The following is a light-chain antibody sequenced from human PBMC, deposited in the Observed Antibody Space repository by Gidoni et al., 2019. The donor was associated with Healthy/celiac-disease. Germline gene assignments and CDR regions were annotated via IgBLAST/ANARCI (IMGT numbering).Light chain of an antibody. V-gene: IGLV2-14*01. CDR1: SSDVGGYNY. Sequence: QSPLTQPAPVSGSPGQSITISCTGTSSDVGGYNYVSWYQQHPGKAPKLMIYDVSNRPSGVSNRFSGSKSGNTASLTISGLQAEDEADYYCSSYTSSSTRVFGGGTKLTVL. CDR2: DVS. CDR3: SSYTSSSTRV. J-gene: IGLJ3*02.